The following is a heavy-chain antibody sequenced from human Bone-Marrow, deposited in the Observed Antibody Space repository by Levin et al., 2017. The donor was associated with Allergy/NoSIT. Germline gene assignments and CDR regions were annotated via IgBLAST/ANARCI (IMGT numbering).Heavy chain of an antibody. CDR3: ARDFRGGTFFDY. D-gene: IGHD4-23*01. J-gene: IGHJ4*02. CDR2: IKQHGRDK. CDR1: GFTFSDYW. Sequence: QSGGSLRLSCAASGFTFSDYWMNWVRQAPGKGLEWVASIKQHGRDKLYVDSVKGRFTISRDNAENSLYLQMNSLRVEDTAVYYCARDFRGGTFFDYWSQETLVTVSS. V-gene: IGHV3-7*01.